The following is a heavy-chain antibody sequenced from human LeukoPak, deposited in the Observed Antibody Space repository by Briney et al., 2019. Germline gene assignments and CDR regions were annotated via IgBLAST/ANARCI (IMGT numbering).Heavy chain of an antibody. J-gene: IGHJ6*04. Sequence: PSETLSLTCAVYGGSFSGYYWSWIRQPPGKGLEWIGEINHSGSTNYNPSLKSRVTISVDTSKNQFSLKLSSVTAADTAVYYCARGRSLGCMDVWGKGITVTVSS. D-gene: IGHD1-26*01. CDR3: ARGRSLGCMDV. CDR1: GGSFSGYY. CDR2: INHSGST. V-gene: IGHV4-34*01.